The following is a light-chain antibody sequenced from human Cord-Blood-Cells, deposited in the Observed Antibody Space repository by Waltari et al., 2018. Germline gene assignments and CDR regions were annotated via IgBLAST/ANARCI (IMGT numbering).Light chain of an antibody. CDR1: QSISSY. V-gene: IGKV1-39*01. Sequence: DIQMTQSPSSLSASVGGRVTITCRASQSISSYLNWYQQKPGNAPKLLIYAASSLQSGVPSRFSGSGSGTDFTLTISSLQPEDFATYYCQQSYSTPRTFGQGTKVEIK. CDR3: QQSYSTPRT. J-gene: IGKJ1*01. CDR2: AAS.